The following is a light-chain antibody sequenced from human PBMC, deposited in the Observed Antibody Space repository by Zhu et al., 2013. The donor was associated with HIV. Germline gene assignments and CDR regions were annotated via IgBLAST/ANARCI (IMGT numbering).Light chain of an antibody. Sequence: VLTQPPSVSVSPGQTASITCSGDKVGNKYTSWYHQRPGQSPVLVIYQDIKRPSGVPDRFSGSKSGTSASLAISGLRSEDEADYYCAAWDGSLTGPRVFGTGTKVTVL. J-gene: IGLJ1*01. V-gene: IGLV3-1*01. CDR1: KVGNKY. CDR3: AAWDGSLTGPRV. CDR2: QDI.